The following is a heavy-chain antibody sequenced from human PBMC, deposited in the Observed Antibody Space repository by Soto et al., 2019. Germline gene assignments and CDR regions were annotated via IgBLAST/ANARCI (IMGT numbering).Heavy chain of an antibody. CDR2: ISAYNGNT. D-gene: IGHD3-22*01. Sequence: ASVKVSCKASGYTFTSYGISWVRQAPGQGLEWMGWISAYNGNTNYAQKLQGRVAMTTDTSTSTAYMELRSLRSDDAAVYYCARDRRDSSANPGAFDIWGQGTMVTV. V-gene: IGHV1-18*04. CDR3: ARDRRDSSANPGAFDI. CDR1: GYTFTSYG. J-gene: IGHJ3*02.